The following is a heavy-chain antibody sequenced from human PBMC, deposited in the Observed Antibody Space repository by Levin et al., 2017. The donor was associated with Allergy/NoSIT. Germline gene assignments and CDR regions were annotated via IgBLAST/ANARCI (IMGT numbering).Heavy chain of an antibody. CDR2: INTKNGKP. D-gene: IGHD1-1*01. V-gene: IGHV7-4-1*02. CDR3: ARGRDWNYDY. Sequence: GESLKISCKTSGYTFSDYHMNWVRQAPGQGLEWMGWINTKNGKPAYAQGFTGRFVFSLDTSVSTAYVQISSLKAEDTAVYYCARGRDWNYDYWGQGTLVTVPS. J-gene: IGHJ4*02. CDR1: GYTFSDYH.